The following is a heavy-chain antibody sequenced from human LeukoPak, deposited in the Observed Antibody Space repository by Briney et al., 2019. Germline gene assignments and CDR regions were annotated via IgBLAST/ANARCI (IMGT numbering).Heavy chain of an antibody. Sequence: PGGSLRLSCAASGSTFSSYGMHWVRQAPGKGLEWVAVIWYDGSNKYYADSVKGRFTISRDNSKNTLYLQMNSLRAEDTAVYYCARGDYYDSSGYSAYWGQGTLVTVSS. V-gene: IGHV3-33*01. CDR2: IWYDGSNK. J-gene: IGHJ4*02. D-gene: IGHD3-22*01. CDR3: ARGDYYDSSGYSAY. CDR1: GSTFSSYG.